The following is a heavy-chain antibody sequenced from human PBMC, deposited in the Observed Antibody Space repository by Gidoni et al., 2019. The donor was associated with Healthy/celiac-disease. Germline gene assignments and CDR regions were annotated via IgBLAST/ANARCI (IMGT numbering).Heavy chain of an antibody. CDR2: IYPGDSDT. Sequence: WVRQMPGKGLEWMGIIYPGDSDTRYSPSFQGQVTISADKSISTAYLQWSSLKASDTAMYYCARQPGLADGTYYYGMDVWGQGTTVTVSS. CDR3: ARQPGLADGTYYYGMDV. V-gene: IGHV5-51*01. J-gene: IGHJ6*02. D-gene: IGHD2-15*01.